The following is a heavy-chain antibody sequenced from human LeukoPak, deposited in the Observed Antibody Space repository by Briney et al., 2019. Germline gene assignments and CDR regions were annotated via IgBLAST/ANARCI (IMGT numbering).Heavy chain of an antibody. V-gene: IGHV3-33*08. D-gene: IGHD2-21*02. CDR2: IWYGGSNK. CDR1: GFTFSSYG. CDR3: AREVVVTAIRRGDFDY. Sequence: PGGSLRLSCAASGFTFSSYGMHWVRQAPGKGLEWVAVIWYGGSNKYYADSVKGRFTISRDNSKNTLYLQMNSLRAEDTAVYYCAREVVVTAIRRGDFDYWGQGTLVTVSS. J-gene: IGHJ4*02.